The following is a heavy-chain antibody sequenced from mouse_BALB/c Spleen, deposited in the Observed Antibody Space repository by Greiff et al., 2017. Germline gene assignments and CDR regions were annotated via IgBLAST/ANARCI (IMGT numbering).Heavy chain of an antibody. CDR3: TRNPSSYYFDY. Sequence: EVQLQQSGTVLARPGASVKMSCKASGYTFTSYWMHWVKQRPGQGLEWIGAIYPGNSDTSYNQKFKGKAKLTAVTSTSTAYMELSSLTNEDSAVYYCTRNPSSYYFDYWGQGTTLTVSS. CDR1: GYTFTSYW. V-gene: IGHV1-5*01. CDR2: IYPGNSDT. J-gene: IGHJ2*01. D-gene: IGHD1-1*01.